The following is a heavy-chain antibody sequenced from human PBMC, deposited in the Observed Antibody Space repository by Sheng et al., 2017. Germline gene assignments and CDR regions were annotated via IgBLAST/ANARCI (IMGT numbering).Heavy chain of an antibody. V-gene: IGHV3-30*04. CDR3: RLGSHSAFDI. CDR2: ISYDGSNK. CDR1: GFTFSSYA. Sequence: QVQLVESGGGVVQPGRSLRLSCAASGFTFSSYAMHWVRQAPGKGLEWVAVISYDGSNKYYADSVKGRFTISRDNSKNTLYLQMNSLRAEDTAVYYCRLGSHSAFDIWGQGTMVHRLF. D-gene: IGHD1-26*01. J-gene: IGHJ3*02.